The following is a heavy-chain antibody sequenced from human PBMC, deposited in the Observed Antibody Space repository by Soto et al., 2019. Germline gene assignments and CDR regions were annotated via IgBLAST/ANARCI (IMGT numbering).Heavy chain of an antibody. J-gene: IGHJ4*02. Sequence: SETLSLTCTVSGGSISSGGYYWSWIRQHPGKGLEWIGYIYYSGSTYYNPSLKSRVTISVDTSKNQFSLKLSSVTAADTAVYYCASVPYYGSGGDGPYFFDYWGQGIPVTVSS. D-gene: IGHD2-15*01. V-gene: IGHV4-31*03. CDR3: ASVPYYGSGGDGPYFFDY. CDR1: GGSISSGGYY. CDR2: IYYSGST.